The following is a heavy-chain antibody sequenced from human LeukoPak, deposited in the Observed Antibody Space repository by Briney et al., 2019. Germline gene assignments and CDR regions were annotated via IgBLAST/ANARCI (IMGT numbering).Heavy chain of an antibody. CDR2: IYSDGST. D-gene: IGHD1-26*01. V-gene: IGHV3-53*01. Sequence: GGSLRLSCATSGFIFSKAWMSWVRQAPGKGLEWVSVIYSDGSTYYADSVKGRSTISRDNSKNTLDLQMTGLRAEDTAVYYCARERGRGRDSPWFDYWGQGTLVTVSS. CDR3: ARERGRGRDSPWFDY. J-gene: IGHJ4*02. CDR1: GFIFSKAW.